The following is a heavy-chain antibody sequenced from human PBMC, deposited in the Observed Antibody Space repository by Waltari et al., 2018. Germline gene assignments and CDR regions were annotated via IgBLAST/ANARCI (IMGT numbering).Heavy chain of an antibody. V-gene: IGHV1-24*01. CDR3: VRCGLFGDY. CDR2: FDPEDGTT. J-gene: IGHJ4*02. Sequence: QVQLVQSGAEVKKPGASVKVSCKVSGYTLTELSMHWVRQAPGTGPEWMGGFDPEDGTTIYAQKFQGRVTMTEDTSTDTADMELSSLISEDTAVYYGVRCGLFGDYWGQGTLVTVAS. CDR1: GYTLTELS. D-gene: IGHD3-22*01.